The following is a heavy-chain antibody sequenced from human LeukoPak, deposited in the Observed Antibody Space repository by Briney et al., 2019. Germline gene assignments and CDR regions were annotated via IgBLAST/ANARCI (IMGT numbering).Heavy chain of an antibody. CDR3: TTFSDCTSSICYTNY. J-gene: IGHJ4*02. Sequence: PGGSLRLSCAASGFTFSSYWMSWVRQAPGKGLEWVANIKQDGSEKYYVDSVKGRFTISRDNAKNSLYLQMNSLRAEDTAVYYCTTFSDCTSSICYTNYWGQGTLVTVSS. V-gene: IGHV3-7*01. CDR2: IKQDGSEK. CDR1: GFTFSSYW. D-gene: IGHD2-2*02.